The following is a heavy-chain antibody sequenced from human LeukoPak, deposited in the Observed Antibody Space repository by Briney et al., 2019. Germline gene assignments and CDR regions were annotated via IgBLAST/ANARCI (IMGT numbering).Heavy chain of an antibody. V-gene: IGHV3-66*04. CDR2: IYSGGST. CDR1: GFTVSSNY. Sequence: TGGSLRLSCAASGFTVSSNYMSWVRQAPGKGLEWVSVIYSGGSTYYADSVKGRFTISRDNSKNTLYLQMNSLRAEDTAVYYCASQLYSSGWYYFDYWGQGTLVTVSS. J-gene: IGHJ4*02. CDR3: ASQLYSSGWYYFDY. D-gene: IGHD6-19*01.